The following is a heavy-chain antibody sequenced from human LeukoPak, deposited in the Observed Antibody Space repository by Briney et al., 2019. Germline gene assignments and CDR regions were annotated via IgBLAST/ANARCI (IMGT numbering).Heavy chain of an antibody. CDR1: GGSISSYY. CDR2: IYTSGST. V-gene: IGHV4-4*07. CDR3: ARGIGCSSTSCYYYYYYYMDV. J-gene: IGHJ6*03. Sequence: SETLSLTCTVSGGSISSYYWSWIRQPAGKGLEWIGRIYTSGSTNYNPSLKSRVTISVDTSKNQFSLKLSSVTAADTAVYYCARGIGCSSTSCYYYYYYYMDVWGKGTTVTVSS. D-gene: IGHD2-2*01.